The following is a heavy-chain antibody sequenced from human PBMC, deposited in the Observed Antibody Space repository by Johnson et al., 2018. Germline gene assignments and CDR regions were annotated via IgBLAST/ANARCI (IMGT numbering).Heavy chain of an antibody. CDR1: GFSFDEYA. J-gene: IGHJ6*03. CDR2: ISWNSGSL. Sequence: VQLVQSGGGLVQPGRSLRLSCAVSGFSFDEYAMHWVRQAPGKGLEWVATISWNSGSLDYADSVKGRFTISRDNAKNSLYLQMNSLKTEDTALYYCAKGTGADYYYHRDVWGKGTTVTVSS. D-gene: IGHD1/OR15-1a*01. V-gene: IGHV3-9*01. CDR3: AKGTGADYYYHRDV.